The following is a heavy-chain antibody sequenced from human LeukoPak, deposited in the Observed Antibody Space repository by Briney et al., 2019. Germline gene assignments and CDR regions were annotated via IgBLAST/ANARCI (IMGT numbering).Heavy chain of an antibody. CDR2: ISYDGSNK. CDR3: ARAGGRYQLLWRMRIDP. V-gene: IGHV3-30*04. J-gene: IGHJ5*02. Sequence: GGSLRLSCAASGFTFSSYAMHWVRQAPGKGLEWVGVISYDGSNKYYADSVKVRFTISRDNSKNTLYLQMNSLRAEDTAVYYCARAGGRYQLLWRMRIDPCGQGTLVTVSS. D-gene: IGHD2-2*01. CDR1: GFTFSSYA.